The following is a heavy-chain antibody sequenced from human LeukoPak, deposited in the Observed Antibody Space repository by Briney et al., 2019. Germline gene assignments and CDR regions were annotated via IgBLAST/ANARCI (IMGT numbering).Heavy chain of an antibody. J-gene: IGHJ4*02. CDR2: IIGSGRTT. CDR1: GFTFISYF. Sequence: GGSLRLSCEASGFTFISYFMSWARQAPGKGLEWVASIIGSGRTTKYADAVKGRFTISRDNSRNSLYLQMTSLIADDTAVYYCVREGRGIVGASAYWGRGTLVAVSS. D-gene: IGHD1-26*01. CDR3: VREGRGIVGASAY. V-gene: IGHV3-23*01.